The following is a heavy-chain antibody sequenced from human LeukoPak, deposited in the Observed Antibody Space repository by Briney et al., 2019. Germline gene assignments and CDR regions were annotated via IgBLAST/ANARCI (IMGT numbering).Heavy chain of an antibody. CDR2: INAGNGNT. Sequence: VASVKVSCKASGYTFTSYAMHWVRQAPGQRLEWMGWINAGNGNTKYSQEFQGRVTITRDTSASTAYMELSRLRSDDTAVYYCARVKVAYCGGDCESPRDYYYYMDVWGKGTTVTVSS. CDR1: GYTFTSYA. D-gene: IGHD2-21*02. J-gene: IGHJ6*03. CDR3: ARVKVAYCGGDCESPRDYYYYMDV. V-gene: IGHV1-3*01.